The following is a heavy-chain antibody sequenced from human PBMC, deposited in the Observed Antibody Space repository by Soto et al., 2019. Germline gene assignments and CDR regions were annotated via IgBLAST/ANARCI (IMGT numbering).Heavy chain of an antibody. CDR1: GYTFTGYY. V-gene: IGHV1-2*02. CDR3: ARVSGSSWQFDY. Sequence: ASVKVSCNTSGYTFTGYYMHWVRQAPGQGLEWMGWINPNSGGTNYAQKFQGRVTMTRDTSISTAYMELSRLRSDDTAVYYCARVSGSSWQFDYWGQGTLVTVSS. D-gene: IGHD6-13*01. CDR2: INPNSGGT. J-gene: IGHJ4*02.